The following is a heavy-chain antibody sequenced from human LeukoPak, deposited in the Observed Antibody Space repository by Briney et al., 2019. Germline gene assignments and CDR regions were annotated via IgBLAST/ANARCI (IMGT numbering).Heavy chain of an antibody. V-gene: IGHV3-30*02. CDR2: ITSDEDTK. CDR1: GFLFKTYG. D-gene: IGHD3-22*01. CDR3: VKPGSGGSYFQSNGAFEV. Sequence: GGSLRLSCTASGFLFKTYGMHWVRQAPGKGPEWLSYITSDEDTKYYADSVSGRFSVSRDNSKNTLYLHLNSLRAEDTAMYYCVKPGSGGSYFQSNGAFEVWGQGTMVTVSS. J-gene: IGHJ3*01.